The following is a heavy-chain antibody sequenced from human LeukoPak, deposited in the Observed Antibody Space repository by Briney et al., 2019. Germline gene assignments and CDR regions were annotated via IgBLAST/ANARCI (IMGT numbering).Heavy chain of an antibody. V-gene: IGHV4-34*01. CDR3: ARHWSHSVAQFGRSYWFDP. D-gene: IGHD2-15*01. Sequence: SETLSLTCAVYGGSFSAYYWSWIRQPPGKGLEWIGEINHSGSTNYNPSLKSRVTISIDTSKNQFSLEMSSVTAADTAVYYCARHWSHSVAQFGRSYWFDPWGQGTLVTVSS. CDR1: GGSFSAYY. J-gene: IGHJ5*02. CDR2: INHSGST.